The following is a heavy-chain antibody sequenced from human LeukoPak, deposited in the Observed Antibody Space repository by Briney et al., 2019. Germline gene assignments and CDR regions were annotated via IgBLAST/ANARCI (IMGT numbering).Heavy chain of an antibody. J-gene: IGHJ3*02. D-gene: IGHD1-26*01. Sequence: TGGSLRLSCAASGFTFHNYWITWVRQAPGKGLEWVATIRGDGNENFHVDSVKGRFTISRDNANNSLHLQMNSLRVDDTAVYYCARDRSYYGDAYDIWGHGTLVTVSS. CDR2: IRGDGNEN. CDR3: ARDRSYYGDAYDI. CDR1: GFTFHNYW. V-gene: IGHV3-7*01.